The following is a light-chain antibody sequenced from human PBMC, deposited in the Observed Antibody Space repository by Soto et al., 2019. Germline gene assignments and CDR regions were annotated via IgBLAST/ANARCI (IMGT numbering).Light chain of an antibody. Sequence: QSVLTQPPSVSAAPGQKVTISCSGSSSNIGNQYVSWYQQLPGTAPKLLIYDNDKRPSDISDRFSGSKSGTSATLGITGLQTGDEADYYCGTWYSSLNVRIVGGGTKVTVL. V-gene: IGLV1-51*01. CDR3: GTWYSSLNVRI. J-gene: IGLJ2*01. CDR1: SSNIGNQY. CDR2: DND.